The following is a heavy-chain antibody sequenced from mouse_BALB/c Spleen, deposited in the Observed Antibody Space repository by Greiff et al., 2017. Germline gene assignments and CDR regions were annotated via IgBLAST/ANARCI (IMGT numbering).Heavy chain of an antibody. Sequence: EVKLVESGGGLVKPGGSLKLSCAASGFTFSSYTMSWVRQTPEKRLEWVATISSGGSYTYYPDSVKGRFTISRDNAKNTLYLQMSSLKSEDTAMYYCTREGYCSSAYYFDYWGQGTTLTVSS. J-gene: IGHJ2*01. D-gene: IGHD1-1*01. CDR2: ISSGGSYT. CDR1: GFTFSSYT. V-gene: IGHV5-6-4*01. CDR3: TREGYCSSAYYFDY.